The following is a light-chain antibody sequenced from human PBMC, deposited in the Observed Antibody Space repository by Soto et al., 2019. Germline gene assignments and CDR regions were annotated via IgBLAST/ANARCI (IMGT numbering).Light chain of an antibody. CDR1: SSDVAAYNH. J-gene: IGLJ3*02. V-gene: IGLV2-14*01. Sequence: QSALTQPASVTGSPGQSITISCTGTSSDVAAYNHVSWYQQYPGAAPKLIIYEIANRPSGVSDRFSASKSGNTASLTISRLQPGDEADYYCASYTVRKSWVFGGGTQLTVL. CDR2: EIA. CDR3: ASYTVRKSWV.